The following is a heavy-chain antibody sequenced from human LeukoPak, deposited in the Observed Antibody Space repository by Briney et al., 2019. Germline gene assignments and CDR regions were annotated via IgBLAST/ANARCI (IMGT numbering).Heavy chain of an antibody. CDR1: GGSISSSSYY. CDR3: TRGNAV. CDR2: IYYSGST. J-gene: IGHJ6*03. V-gene: IGHV4-39*07. Sequence: SETLSLTCTVSGGSISSSSYYWGWIRQPPGKGLEWIGSIYYSGSTYYNPSLKSRVTISVDTSKNQFSLQLNSVTPEDTAVYYCTRGNAVWGKGTTVTVSS.